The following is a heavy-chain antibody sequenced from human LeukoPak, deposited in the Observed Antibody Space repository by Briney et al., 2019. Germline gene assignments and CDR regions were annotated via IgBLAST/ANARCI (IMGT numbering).Heavy chain of an antibody. CDR1: GGSFSGYY. CDR3: ARGLWFGESRPYYYDY. CDR2: INDSGST. V-gene: IGHV4-34*01. Sequence: SETLSLTCAVYGGSFSGYYWSWIRQPPGKGLEWIGEINDSGSTNYNPSLRGRVTISVDTSMNQFSLKMRSVTAADTADYYCARGLWFGESRPYYYDYWGQGNLVTVST. J-gene: IGHJ4*02. D-gene: IGHD3-10*01.